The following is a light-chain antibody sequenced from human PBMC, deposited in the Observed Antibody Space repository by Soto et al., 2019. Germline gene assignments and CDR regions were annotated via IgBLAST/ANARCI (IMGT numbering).Light chain of an antibody. V-gene: IGKV1-39*01. Sequence: DIQMTQSPSTLSASVGDRVTITCRASQTITRWMAWYQQKPGKAPKLLIYAASTLQSGVPSRFSGSGSGTDFTLTISSLQPEDFATYYCQQSYRTPPITVGQGTRLDI. CDR1: QTITRW. J-gene: IGKJ5*01. CDR2: AAS. CDR3: QQSYRTPPIT.